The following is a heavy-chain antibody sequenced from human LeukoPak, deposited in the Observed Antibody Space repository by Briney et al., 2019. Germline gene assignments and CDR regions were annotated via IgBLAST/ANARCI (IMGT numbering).Heavy chain of an antibody. D-gene: IGHD6-6*01. J-gene: IGHJ5*02. Sequence: SETLSLTCTVSGGSISSTNYYWGWIRQPPGKGLEWIGSVYYSGSTSYNPSLKSRVTISVDTSKNQFSLKLSSVTAADTAVYYCASPRPGFDPWGQGTLPTVSS. V-gene: IGHV4-39*07. CDR3: ASPRPGFDP. CDR1: GGSISSTNYY. CDR2: VYYSGST.